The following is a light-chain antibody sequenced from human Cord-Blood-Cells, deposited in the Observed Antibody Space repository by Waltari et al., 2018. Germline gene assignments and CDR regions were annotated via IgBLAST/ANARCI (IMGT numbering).Light chain of an antibody. CDR3: SSYTSSSTYV. J-gene: IGLJ1*01. CDR2: DVS. Sequence: QSALTQPAPVSGSPGPSITISCTGTSSDVGGYNYVSWYQQHPGKAPKLMIYDVSKQPSGVSNRFSGSKSGNTASLTVSGLQAEDEADYYCSSYTSSSTYVFGTGTKVTVL. V-gene: IGLV2-14*01. CDR1: SSDVGGYNY.